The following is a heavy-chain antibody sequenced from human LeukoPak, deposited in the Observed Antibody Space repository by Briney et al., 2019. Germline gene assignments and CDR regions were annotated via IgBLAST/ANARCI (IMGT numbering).Heavy chain of an antibody. CDR1: GFTVSSNY. V-gene: IGHV3-53*01. Sequence: GGSLRLSCAASGFTVSSNYMNWVRQAPGKGLEWVSVIYSGGTTYYADSVKGRFTISRDSSKNTLYLQMNSLRAEDTAVYYCARGSGDVIDYWGQGTLVAVSS. D-gene: IGHD4-17*01. J-gene: IGHJ4*02. CDR3: ARGSGDVIDY. CDR2: IYSGGTT.